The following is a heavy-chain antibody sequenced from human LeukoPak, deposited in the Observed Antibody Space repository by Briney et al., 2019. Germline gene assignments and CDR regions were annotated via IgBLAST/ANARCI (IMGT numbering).Heavy chain of an antibody. CDR1: GFAFSNYW. D-gene: IGHD1-20*01. Sequence: PGGSLRLSCAASGFAFSNYWMHWVRQAPGKGLVWVSLINSGGSGTDYADSVKGRFTIPRDNAKNTLYLQLNSVKAEDTAVYYCTRLTGTTSPVDYWGQGTLVTVSS. CDR3: TRLTGTTSPVDY. V-gene: IGHV3-74*01. J-gene: IGHJ4*02. CDR2: INSGGSGT.